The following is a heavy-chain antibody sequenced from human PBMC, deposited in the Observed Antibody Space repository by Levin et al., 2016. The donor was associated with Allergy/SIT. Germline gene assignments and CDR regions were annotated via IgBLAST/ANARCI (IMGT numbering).Heavy chain of an antibody. CDR1: GASISSHY. Sequence: SETLSLTCTVSGASISSHYWSWIRQSPGKGLEWIGYIHYTGSTYYNPSLRSRLTISADTSNNQFSLKLSSVTAADTAVYYCARRPLSTLYDYWGQGTLVTVSS. D-gene: IGHD2/OR15-2a*01. J-gene: IGHJ4*02. CDR3: ARRPLSTLYDY. CDR2: IHYTGST. V-gene: IGHV4-59*08.